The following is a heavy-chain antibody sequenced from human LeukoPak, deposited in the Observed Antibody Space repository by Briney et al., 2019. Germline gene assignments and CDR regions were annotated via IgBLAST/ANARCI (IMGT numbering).Heavy chain of an antibody. D-gene: IGHD3-22*01. V-gene: IGHV4-30-4*01. Sequence: PSQTLSLTCTVSGDSISSGDYYWSWIRQPPGKGLEWIGYIYSSGSTYSNPSLKSRVTMSVDTSKNQFSLNLNSVTAADTAVYYCARTLTGYYESSGYAPFAPWGQGTLVTVSS. CDR3: ARTLTGYYESSGYAPFAP. CDR1: GDSISSGDYY. CDR2: IYSSGST. J-gene: IGHJ5*02.